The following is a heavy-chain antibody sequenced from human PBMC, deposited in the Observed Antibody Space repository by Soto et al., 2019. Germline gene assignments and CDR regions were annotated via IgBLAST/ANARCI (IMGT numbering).Heavy chain of an antibody. CDR3: ARGPRSGYHNWFDP. CDR2: INTNTGNP. J-gene: IGHJ5*02. V-gene: IGHV7-4-1*01. D-gene: IGHD5-12*01. CDR1: GYTFTSYA. Sequence: ASVKVSCKASGYTFTSYAMNWVRQAPGQGFEWMGWINTNTGNPTYAQGFTGRFVFSLDTSVSTAYLQICSLKAEDTAVYYCARGPRSGYHNWFDPWGQETLVTVSS.